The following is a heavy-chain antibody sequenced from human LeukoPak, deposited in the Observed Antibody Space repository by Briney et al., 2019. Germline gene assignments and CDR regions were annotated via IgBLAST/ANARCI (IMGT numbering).Heavy chain of an antibody. Sequence: GGSLRLSCAASGSTFSSHWMSWVRQGPGKGLKWVANIKEDGSKKYYVDYVKGRFTISRDNAKNSLYLQMNSLRAKDTAVYYCARDGRDGYIDYWGQGTLVTVSS. CDR2: IKEDGSKK. D-gene: IGHD5-24*01. CDR3: ARDGRDGYIDY. V-gene: IGHV3-7*01. CDR1: GSTFSSHW. J-gene: IGHJ4*02.